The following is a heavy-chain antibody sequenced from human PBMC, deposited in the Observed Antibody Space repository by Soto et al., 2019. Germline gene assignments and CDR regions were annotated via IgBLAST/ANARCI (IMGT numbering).Heavy chain of an antibody. Sequence: QVQLQQWGAGLLKPSETLSLTCAVKGGSFSGYYWSWIRQTPGKGLEWIGEINHTGSTKYNPTLKSRLTYSVDTCTMQFSLKMISATAAETAVYYCARPWGFAFVWIRSGTTFDSWGPGTLVAASS. J-gene: IGHJ4*02. CDR2: INHTGST. CDR3: ARPWGFAFVWIRSGTTFDS. D-gene: IGHD4-17*01. CDR1: GGSFSGYY. V-gene: IGHV4-34*01.